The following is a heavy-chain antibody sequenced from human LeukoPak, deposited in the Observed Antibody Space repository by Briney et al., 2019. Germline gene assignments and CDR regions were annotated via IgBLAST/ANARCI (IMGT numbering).Heavy chain of an antibody. Sequence: GGSLRLSCAASGFTFSSYAMHWVRQAPGKGLEWVAVISYDGSNKYYADSVKGRFTISRDNSKNTLYLQMNSLRAEDTAVYYCAKLYSSGWNFDYWGQGTLVTVSS. D-gene: IGHD6-19*01. CDR2: ISYDGSNK. V-gene: IGHV3-30*04. CDR1: GFTFSSYA. J-gene: IGHJ4*02. CDR3: AKLYSSGWNFDY.